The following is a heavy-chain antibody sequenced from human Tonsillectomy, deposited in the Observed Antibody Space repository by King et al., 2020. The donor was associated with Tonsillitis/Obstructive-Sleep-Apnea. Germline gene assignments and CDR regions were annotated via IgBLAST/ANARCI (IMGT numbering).Heavy chain of an antibody. CDR2: IWYDGSNK. J-gene: IGHJ4*02. CDR1: GFTFSSYG. D-gene: IGHD1-26*01. CDR3: ARATAYPHSGSYNYFDY. V-gene: IGHV3-33*01. Sequence: VQLVESGGGVVQPGRSLRLSCAASGFTFSSYGMHWVRQAPGKGLEWVAVIWYDGSNKYYADSVKGRFTISRDNSKNTLYLQMNSLRAEDTAVYYCARATAYPHSGSYNYFDYWGQGTLVTVSS.